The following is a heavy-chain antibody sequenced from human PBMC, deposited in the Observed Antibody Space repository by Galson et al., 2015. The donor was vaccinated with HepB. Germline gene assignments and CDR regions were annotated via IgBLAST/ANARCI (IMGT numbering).Heavy chain of an antibody. J-gene: IGHJ4*02. D-gene: IGHD2-21*01. CDR2: INPTSGGT. Sequence: SVKVSCKASGYTFSGYYIHWVRQAPGHGPEWVGWINPTSGGTNYAQRFQGWVTLTRDTSINTAYMELTGLKSDDTAVYYCVRGGPSYSQAGLDSWGQGTLVTVSS. CDR1: GYTFSGYY. V-gene: IGHV1-2*04. CDR3: VRGGPSYSQAGLDS.